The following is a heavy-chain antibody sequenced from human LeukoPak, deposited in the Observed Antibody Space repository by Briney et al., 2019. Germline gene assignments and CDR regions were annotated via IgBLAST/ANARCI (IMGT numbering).Heavy chain of an antibody. J-gene: IGHJ4*02. D-gene: IGHD3-22*01. CDR3: ARELMGLTMIVVVNPIDY. Sequence: GGSLRLSCAASGFTFSTYAMTWVRQAPGKGLEWVSAVTGSCDNTYYTDSVKGRFAISRDNSKNTLYLQMNSLRAEDTAVYYCARELMGLTMIVVVNPIDYWGQGTLVTVSS. CDR1: GFTFSTYA. CDR2: VTGSCDNT. V-gene: IGHV3-23*01.